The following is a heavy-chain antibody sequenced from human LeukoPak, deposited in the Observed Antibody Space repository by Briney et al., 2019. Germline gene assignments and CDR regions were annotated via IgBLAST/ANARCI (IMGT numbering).Heavy chain of an antibody. CDR1: GFTFDSYA. Sequence: GGSLRLSCAASGFTFDSYAMSWVRQAPGKGLEWVSAISGSGGSTYYADSVKGRFTISRDNAKNSLYLQMNSLRAEDTAVYYCARGLRFLEWLLPYGMDVWGQGTTVTVSS. CDR2: ISGSGGST. D-gene: IGHD3-3*01. J-gene: IGHJ6*02. V-gene: IGHV3-23*01. CDR3: ARGLRFLEWLLPYGMDV.